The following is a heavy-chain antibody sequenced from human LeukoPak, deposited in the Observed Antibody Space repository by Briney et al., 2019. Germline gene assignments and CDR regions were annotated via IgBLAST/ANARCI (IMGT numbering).Heavy chain of an antibody. V-gene: IGHV4-61*05. CDR3: ARSYYYYSSGSYHGAFDM. Sequence: SETLSLTCTVSGGSISGSSYYWGWIRQPPGKGLEWIGCIYYSGSTNYNPSLRSRVTISVDTSKNQFSLKLSSVTAADTAVFYCARSYYYYSSGSYHGAFDMWGQGTMVIVSS. D-gene: IGHD3-22*01. CDR1: GGSISGSSYY. J-gene: IGHJ3*02. CDR2: IYYSGST.